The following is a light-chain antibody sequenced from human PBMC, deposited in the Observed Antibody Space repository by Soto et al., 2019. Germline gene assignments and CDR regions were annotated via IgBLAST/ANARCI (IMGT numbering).Light chain of an antibody. CDR2: GNS. CDR3: SSYAGNTKGV. J-gene: IGLJ1*01. CDR1: SSNIGAGYD. V-gene: IGLV1-40*01. Sequence: QSVLTQPPSVSGAPGQRVTISCTGSSSNIGAGYDVHWYQQLPGTAPKLLIYGNSNRPSGVPDRFSGSKSGTSASLAITGLQAEDEADYYCSSYAGNTKGVFGTGTKVTVL.